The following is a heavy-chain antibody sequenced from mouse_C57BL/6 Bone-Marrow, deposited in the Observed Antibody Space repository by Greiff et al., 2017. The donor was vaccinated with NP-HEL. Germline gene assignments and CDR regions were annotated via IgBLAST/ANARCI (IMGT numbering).Heavy chain of an antibody. V-gene: IGHV5-4*01. Sequence: VQLKESGGGLVKPGGSLKLSCAASGFTFSSYAMSWVRQTPEKRLEWVANISAGGSYTYYQDNVKGRFTISRDNAKNNLYLQMSHLKSEDTDMYYSERGGNYPYAMDYWGQGTSVTVSS. CDR2: ISAGGSYT. CDR3: ERGGNYPYAMDY. J-gene: IGHJ4*01. D-gene: IGHD2-1*01. CDR1: GFTFSSYA.